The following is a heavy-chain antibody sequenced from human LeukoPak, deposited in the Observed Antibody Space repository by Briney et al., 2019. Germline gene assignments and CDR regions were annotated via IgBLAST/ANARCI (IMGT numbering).Heavy chain of an antibody. CDR1: GYTFTGYY. V-gene: IGHV1-2*06. J-gene: IGHJ4*02. Sequence: ASVKVSCKASGYTFTGYYMHWVRQAPGQGLEWMGRINPNSGGTNYAQKFQGRVTMTRDTSISAAYMELSRLRSDDTAVYYCAGGDGTYYYDSSGYYDLTGYWGQGTLVTVSS. CDR3: AGGDGTYYYDSSGYYDLTGY. CDR2: INPNSGGT. D-gene: IGHD3-22*01.